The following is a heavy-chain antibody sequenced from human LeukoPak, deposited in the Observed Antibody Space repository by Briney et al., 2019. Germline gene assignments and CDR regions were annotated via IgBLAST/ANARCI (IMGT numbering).Heavy chain of an antibody. CDR2: ISAYNGNT. CDR3: ARRAVASKGGYYYYYMDV. D-gene: IGHD6-19*01. J-gene: IGHJ6*03. V-gene: IGHV1-18*01. CDR1: GYTFTSYG. Sequence: GASVKVSCKASGYTFTSYGISWVRQAPGQGLEWMGWISAYNGNTNYAQKLQGRVTMTTDTSTSTAYMELRSLRSDDTAVYYCARRAVASKGGYYYYYMDVWGKGTTVTVSS.